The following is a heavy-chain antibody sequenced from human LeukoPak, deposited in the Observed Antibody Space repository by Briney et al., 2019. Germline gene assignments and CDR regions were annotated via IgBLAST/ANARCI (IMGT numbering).Heavy chain of an antibody. Sequence: ASVKVSCKASGYTFTSYGISWVRQAPGQGLEWMGGIIPIFGTANYAQKFQGRVTITADESTSTAYMELSSLRSEDTAVYYCARDATPGAAGTYYFDYWGQGTLVTVSS. J-gene: IGHJ4*02. CDR2: IIPIFGTA. CDR3: ARDATPGAAGTYYFDY. D-gene: IGHD6-13*01. V-gene: IGHV1-69*13. CDR1: GYTFTSYG.